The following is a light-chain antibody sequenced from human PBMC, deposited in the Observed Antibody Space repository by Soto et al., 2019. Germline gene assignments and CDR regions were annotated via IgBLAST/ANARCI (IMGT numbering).Light chain of an antibody. CDR1: QTIINW. V-gene: IGKV1-5*03. CDR3: QQYHTYWWT. Sequence: DIQMTQSPSTLPASVGDRVTITCLASQTIINWLAWYQQKPGKAPKLLIYKASTLEGEVPSRFSGSGSETEFTLTINSLQPDDSATYYCQQYHTYWWTFGQGTKVDI. CDR2: KAS. J-gene: IGKJ1*01.